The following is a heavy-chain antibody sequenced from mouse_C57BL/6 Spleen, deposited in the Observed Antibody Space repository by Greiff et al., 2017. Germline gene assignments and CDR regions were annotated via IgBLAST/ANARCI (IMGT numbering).Heavy chain of an antibody. CDR2: ILPGSGST. CDR3: ARSIYYYGSSYGAMDY. Sequence: QVQLQQSGAELMKPGASVKLSCKATGYTFTGYWIEWVKQRPGHGLEWIGEILPGSGSTNYNEKFKGKATFTADTSSNTAYMQLSSLITEDSAIYYCARSIYYYGSSYGAMDYWGQGTSVTVSS. CDR1: GYTFTGYW. V-gene: IGHV1-9*01. D-gene: IGHD1-1*01. J-gene: IGHJ4*01.